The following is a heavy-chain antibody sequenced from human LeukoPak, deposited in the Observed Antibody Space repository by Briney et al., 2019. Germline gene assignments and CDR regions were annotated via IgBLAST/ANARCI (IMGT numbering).Heavy chain of an antibody. CDR1: GLTFDNYA. J-gene: IGHJ5*02. CDR2: ISWNSGTI. V-gene: IGHV3-9*01. Sequence: PGRSLRLSCAASGLTFDNYAIHWVRQAPGKGLEWVSGISWNSGTIGYAVSVKGRFTISRDNAKNSLYLQMNSLRAEDTAVYYCARGPVDSLNWFDPWGQGTLVTVSS. D-gene: IGHD5-12*01. CDR3: ARGPVDSLNWFDP.